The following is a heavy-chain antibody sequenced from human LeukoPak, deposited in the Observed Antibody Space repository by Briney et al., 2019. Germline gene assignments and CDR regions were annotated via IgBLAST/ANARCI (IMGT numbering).Heavy chain of an antibody. Sequence: GGSVTLSCAASAFIVSSNYMSWVRQAPGKGLEWVSLLYAGGNTYYTDSVKGRFTISRDNSKNTLYLQMNSLRAEDTAIYYCAGAPNQDFLDYWGQGSLVTVSS. CDR3: AGAPNQDFLDY. CDR1: AFIVSSNY. J-gene: IGHJ4*01. CDR2: LYAGGNT. D-gene: IGHD1-14*01. V-gene: IGHV3-53*01.